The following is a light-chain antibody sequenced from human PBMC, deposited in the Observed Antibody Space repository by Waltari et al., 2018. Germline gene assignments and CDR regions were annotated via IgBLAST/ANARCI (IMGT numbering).Light chain of an antibody. J-gene: IGLJ2*01. CDR1: SGDIGAYNS. Sequence: QSALTQPPSASGSPGKSVTISCTGTSGDIGAYNSVSWYQQHPGRAPILMIYDVTKRPSGVPDRFSGSRSGNTASLTVSGLQTEDESDYFCSSYADSNVLFGGGTKLTVL. CDR3: SSYADSNVL. CDR2: DVT. V-gene: IGLV2-8*01.